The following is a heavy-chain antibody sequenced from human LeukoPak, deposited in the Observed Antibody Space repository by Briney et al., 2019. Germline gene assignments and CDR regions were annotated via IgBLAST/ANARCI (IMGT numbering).Heavy chain of an antibody. CDR3: ARGTRSSGLFY. CDR1: GGSISSYY. J-gene: IGHJ4*02. CDR2: IFYSGST. D-gene: IGHD3-10*01. V-gene: IGHV4-59*01. Sequence: SETLSLTCTVSGGSISSYYWSWIRQPPGKGPEWIGHIFYSGSTTYNPSVKSRVTMSVDRSRNQFSLKLTSVTAADTAVYYCARGTRSSGLFYWGQGTLVIVSS.